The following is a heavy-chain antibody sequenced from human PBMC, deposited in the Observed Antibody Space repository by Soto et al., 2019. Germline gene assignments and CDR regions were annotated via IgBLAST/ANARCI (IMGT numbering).Heavy chain of an antibody. J-gene: IGHJ6*02. D-gene: IGHD6-13*01. CDR3: ARSLYSSSWFHSGNSYYYYGMDV. CDR2: IIAFSDIV. Sequence: QVQLVQSGAEVKKPGSSVKVSCKASGGTFGIYAITWVRQAPGQGLEWMGGIIAFSDIVNYTQKLQGRVTIPADESTNTAYMALSSLRSEDTAVYYCARSLYSSSWFHSGNSYYYYGMDVWGQGTTVTVSS. V-gene: IGHV1-69*12. CDR1: GGTFGIYA.